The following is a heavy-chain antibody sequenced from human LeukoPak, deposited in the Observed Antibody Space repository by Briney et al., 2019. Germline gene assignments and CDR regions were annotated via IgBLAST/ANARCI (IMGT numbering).Heavy chain of an antibody. J-gene: IGHJ4*02. V-gene: IGHV3-33*01. D-gene: IGHD3-22*01. CDR2: IWYDGSNK. Sequence: GGSLRLSCGAPGFSFSAHGMHWVRQSPGKGLEWVAVIWYDGSNKDYADSVKGRFTISRDNSQNTLYLQMNSLRAEDTAVYYCATARNDYDTNGFSVFDYWGQGTLVTVSS. CDR1: GFSFSAHG. CDR3: ATARNDYDTNGFSVFDY.